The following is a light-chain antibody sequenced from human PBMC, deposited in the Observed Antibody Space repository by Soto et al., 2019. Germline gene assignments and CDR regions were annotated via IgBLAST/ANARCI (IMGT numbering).Light chain of an antibody. CDR3: QSFDTSLRTVV. J-gene: IGLJ2*01. CDR2: GNS. CDR1: SSNFGAHYD. V-gene: IGLV1-40*01. Sequence: QAVLTQPPSVSGAPGQRVTISCTGSSSNFGAHYDVHWYLHLPGAAPKLLIYGNSNRPSGVPDRFSGSKSGTSASLAITGLQAEDEADYYCQSFDTSLRTVVFGGGTKVTVL.